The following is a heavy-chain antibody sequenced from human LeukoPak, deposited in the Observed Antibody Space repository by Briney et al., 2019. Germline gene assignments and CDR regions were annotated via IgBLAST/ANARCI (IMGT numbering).Heavy chain of an antibody. CDR2: IYYSGST. CDR3: ARGYYDFWSGPSSYNWFDP. CDR1: GGSISSSSYY. D-gene: IGHD3-3*01. V-gene: IGHV4-39*07. Sequence: SETLSLTCTVSGGSISSSSYYWGWIRQPPGKGLEWIGSIYYSGSTYYNPSLKSRVTISVDTSKNQFSLKLSSVTAADTAVYYCARGYYDFWSGPSSYNWFDPWGQGTLVTVSS. J-gene: IGHJ5*02.